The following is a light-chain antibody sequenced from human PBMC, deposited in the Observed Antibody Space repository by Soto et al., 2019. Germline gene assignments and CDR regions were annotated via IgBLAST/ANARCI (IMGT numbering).Light chain of an antibody. Sequence: DIPMTQSPSTLSASVGDRVTITCRASQSISDWLAWYQQKPGKAPKLLIYRASNLQGGVPSRFSGSGSGTEFTLTISSLQPDDFATYYCQQYNGYFTFGGGTKVEIK. V-gene: IGKV1-5*03. CDR2: RAS. J-gene: IGKJ4*01. CDR1: QSISDW. CDR3: QQYNGYFT.